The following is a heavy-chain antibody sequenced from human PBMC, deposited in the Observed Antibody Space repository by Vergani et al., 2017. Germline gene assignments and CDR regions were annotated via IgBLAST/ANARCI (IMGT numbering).Heavy chain of an antibody. Sequence: EVQLLESGGGLVQPGGSLRLSCAASGFTFTTYAMSWVRQAPGKGLEWVSAISGSGGNTYYADSVKGRFTISRDNSKNTLYLQMNSLRAEDTAVYYCARHPRDIVVGASWFDPWGQGTLVTVSS. CDR3: ARHPRDIVVGASWFDP. CDR2: ISGSGGNT. CDR1: GFTFTTYA. V-gene: IGHV3-23*01. J-gene: IGHJ5*02. D-gene: IGHD2-15*01.